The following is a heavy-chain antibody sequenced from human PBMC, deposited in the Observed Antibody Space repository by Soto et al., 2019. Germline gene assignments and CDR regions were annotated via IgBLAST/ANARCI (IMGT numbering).Heavy chain of an antibody. J-gene: IGHJ6*02. CDR2: IISIFGTA. CDR3: ASPEYCSSTSCYYYYYGMDV. CDR1: GGTFSSYA. V-gene: IGHV1-69*01. D-gene: IGHD2-2*01. Sequence: QVQLVQSGAEVKKPGSSVKVSCKASGGTFSSYAISWVRQAPGQGLEWMGGIISIFGTANYAQKFQGRVTITADESTSTAYVELSSLRSEDTAVYYCASPEYCSSTSCYYYYYGMDVWGQGTTVTVSS.